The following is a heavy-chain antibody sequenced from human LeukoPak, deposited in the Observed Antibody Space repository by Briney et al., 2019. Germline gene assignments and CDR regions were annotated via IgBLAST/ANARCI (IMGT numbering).Heavy chain of an antibody. D-gene: IGHD4-17*01. Sequence: GSSVKVSCKASGGTFSSYAISWVRQAPGQGLEWMGGIIPIFGTANYAQKFQGRVTITADKSTSTAYMELSSLRSEDTAVYYCARDETYGDYDDDYYYGMDVWGQGTTVTVSS. CDR1: GGTFSSYA. J-gene: IGHJ6*02. V-gene: IGHV1-69*06. CDR2: IIPIFGTA. CDR3: ARDETYGDYDDDYYYGMDV.